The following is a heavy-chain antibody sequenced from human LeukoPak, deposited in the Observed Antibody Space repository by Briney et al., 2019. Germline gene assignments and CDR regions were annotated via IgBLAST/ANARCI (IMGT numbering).Heavy chain of an antibody. V-gene: IGHV4-59*01. CDR1: GGSISSYY. J-gene: IGHJ6*02. CDR2: IYFSGAT. D-gene: IGHD4-17*01. CDR3: AREDPQTTVPEGLDV. Sequence: PSETLSLTCTVSGGSISSYYWSWIRQSPVKGLEWIGYIYFSGATNYNPSLKSRVTISVDTSKNQFSLKLSSVTAAVTAVYYCAREDPQTTVPEGLDVWGQGTTVAVSS.